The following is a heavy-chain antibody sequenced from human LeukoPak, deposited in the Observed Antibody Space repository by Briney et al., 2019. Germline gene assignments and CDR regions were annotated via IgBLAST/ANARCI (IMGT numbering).Heavy chain of an antibody. D-gene: IGHD4-23*01. CDR1: GGSFSGYY. J-gene: IGHJ4*02. V-gene: IGHV4-34*01. CDR3: VRDGGNHYFDY. CDR2: INHSGST. Sequence: SETLSLTCAVYGGSFSGYYWSWIRQPPGKGLEWIGEINHSGSTNYNPSLKSRVTISVDTSKNQFSLKLNSVTAADTAVYYCVRDGGNHYFDYWGQGTLVTVSS.